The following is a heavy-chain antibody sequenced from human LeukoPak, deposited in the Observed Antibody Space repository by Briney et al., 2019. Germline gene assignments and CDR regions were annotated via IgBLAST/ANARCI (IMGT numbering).Heavy chain of an antibody. V-gene: IGHV3-7*01. J-gene: IGHJ4*02. CDR3: ARDMYYYDSSGSNFDY. CDR2: IKQDGSEK. Sequence: PGGSLRLSCAASGFTFSSYWMSWVRQAPGKGLEWVANIKQDGSEKYYVDSVKGRFTISRDNAKNSLYPQMNSLRAEDTAVYYCARDMYYYDSSGSNFDYWGQGTLVTVSS. D-gene: IGHD3-22*01. CDR1: GFTFSSYW.